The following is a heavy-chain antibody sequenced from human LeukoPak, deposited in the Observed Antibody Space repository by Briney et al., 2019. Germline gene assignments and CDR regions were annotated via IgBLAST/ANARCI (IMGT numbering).Heavy chain of an antibody. CDR2: IYYSAST. D-gene: IGHD6-19*01. CDR1: GGSISSYY. V-gene: IGHV4-59*01. J-gene: IGHJ4*02. CDR3: ARATYSSGWYGYFGY. Sequence: PSETLPLTCTVSGGSISSYYWNWIRQPPGKGLEWIGYIYYSASTNYNPSLKSRVNISVDTSKNQLSLKLSSVTAADTAVYYCARATYSSGWYGYFGYWGQGTLVTVSS.